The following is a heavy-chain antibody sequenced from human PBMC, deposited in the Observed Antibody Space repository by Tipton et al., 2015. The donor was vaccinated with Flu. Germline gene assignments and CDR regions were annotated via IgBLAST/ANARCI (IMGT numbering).Heavy chain of an antibody. J-gene: IGHJ4*02. V-gene: IGHV4-39*07. CDR3: ARDGAIFGVVTPFGY. D-gene: IGHD3-3*01. Sequence: TLSLTCTVSGGSISSSNYYWGWIRQPPGKGLEWIGSIYYSGSTYYNPSLKSRVTISVDTSKNQFSLKLSSVTAADTAVHYCARDGAIFGVVTPFGYWGQGTLVTVSS. CDR2: IYYSGST. CDR1: GGSISSSNYY.